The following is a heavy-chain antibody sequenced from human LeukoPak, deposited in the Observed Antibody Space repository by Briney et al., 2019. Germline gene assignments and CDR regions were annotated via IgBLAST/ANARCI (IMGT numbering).Heavy chain of an antibody. J-gene: IGHJ1*01. V-gene: IGHV4-59*01. CDR1: GDSISSYY. CDR3: ASGSGFFHH. Sequence: PSETLSLTCTVSGDSISSYYWSWIRQVPGKGLEWIGYIYYSGTTKYNPSLNSRASMSVDTSNNQISLHMNSVTAADTALYYGASGSGFFHHCGQGTPVTVSS. CDR2: IYYSGTT. D-gene: IGHD3-10*01.